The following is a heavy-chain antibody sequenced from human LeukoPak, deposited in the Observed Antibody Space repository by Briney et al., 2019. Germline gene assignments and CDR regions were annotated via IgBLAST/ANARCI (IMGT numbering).Heavy chain of an antibody. D-gene: IGHD3-10*01. CDR1: GFILSDHH. Sequence: PGGSLRLSCVASGFILSDHHMDWVRQAPGKGLEWVGRVRNKANTYSTNYAPSVKGRLSITRDDSMNSVYLQMNSLKTEDAAVYYCVRVWRGYYFDSWGQGILVTVSS. CDR2: VRNKANTYST. V-gene: IGHV3-72*01. CDR3: VRVWRGYYFDS. J-gene: IGHJ4*02.